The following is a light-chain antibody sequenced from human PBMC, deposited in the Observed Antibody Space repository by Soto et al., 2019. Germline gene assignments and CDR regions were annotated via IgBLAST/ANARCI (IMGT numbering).Light chain of an antibody. CDR1: SSDVGGYNY. Sequence: QSALTQPASVSGSPGQSITISCTGTSSDVGGYNYVSWYQQHPGKAPKLMIYDVIKRPSGVPDRFSGSKSANTASLTISGLQAEDGAEYYCCSYAGNYIHVLGTGTKVT. V-gene: IGLV2-11*01. CDR2: DVI. J-gene: IGLJ1*01. CDR3: CSYAGNYIHV.